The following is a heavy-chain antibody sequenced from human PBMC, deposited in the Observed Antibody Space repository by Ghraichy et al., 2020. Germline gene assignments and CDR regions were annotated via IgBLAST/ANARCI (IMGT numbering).Heavy chain of an antibody. V-gene: IGHV3-48*04. CDR3: ARSRDGYNSLDY. D-gene: IGHD5-24*01. CDR2: ISSGGSPI. CDR1: GFPFISYS. J-gene: IGHJ4*02. Sequence: GGSLRLSCAASGFPFISYSLNWVRQAPGKGLECVSYISSGGSPIDYSDSVRGRFTITRDNAENSLYLQMNSLRAEDTAVYYCARSRDGYNSLDYWGQGTLVIVSS.